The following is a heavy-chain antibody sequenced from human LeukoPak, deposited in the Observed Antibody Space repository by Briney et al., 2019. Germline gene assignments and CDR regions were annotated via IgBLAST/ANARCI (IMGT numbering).Heavy chain of an antibody. CDR2: ISHDGGGT. CDR1: GFIFNNYW. V-gene: IGHV3-7*01. J-gene: IGHJ6*03. CDR3: ARDVGTAFDYYYMDA. Sequence: GGSLRLSCAASGFIFNNYWLGWVRQAPGKGLEWVSTISHDGGGTTYADFVKGRFSVSRDNSKNSLFLQMNSLRAEDTAVYYCARDVGTAFDYYYMDAWGKGTTVTVSS. D-gene: IGHD1-1*01.